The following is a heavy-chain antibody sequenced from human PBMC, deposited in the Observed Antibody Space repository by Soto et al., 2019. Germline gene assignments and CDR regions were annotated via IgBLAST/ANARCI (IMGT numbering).Heavy chain of an antibody. CDR1: GFTFSSYW. CDR3: ATRAYSSSWYWFDP. V-gene: IGHV3-21*01. D-gene: IGHD6-13*01. CDR2: ISSSSSYI. Sequence: GGSLRLSCAASGFTFSSYWMSWVRQAPGKGLEWVSSISSSSSYIYYADSVKGRFTISRDNAKNSLYLQMNSLRAEDTAVYYCATRAYSSSWYWFDPWGQGTLVTVSS. J-gene: IGHJ5*02.